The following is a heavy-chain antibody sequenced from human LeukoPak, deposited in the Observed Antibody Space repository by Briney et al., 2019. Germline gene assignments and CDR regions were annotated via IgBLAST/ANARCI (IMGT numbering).Heavy chain of an antibody. CDR3: AKGNIAELPAAPYY. J-gene: IGHJ4*02. V-gene: IGHV3-23*01. D-gene: IGHD2-2*01. CDR1: GFTFSSYA. Sequence: PGGSLRLSCAASGFTFSSYAMSWLRQAPGKELEWVSSISGSYGTTYYADSVKGRFTISRDNSKNTLYLKMNSLRAEDTALYYCAKGNIAELPAAPYYWGQGTLVTLSS. CDR2: ISGSYGTT.